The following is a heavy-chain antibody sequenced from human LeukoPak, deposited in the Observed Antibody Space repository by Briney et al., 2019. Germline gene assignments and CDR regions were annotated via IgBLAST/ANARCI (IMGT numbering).Heavy chain of an antibody. CDR2: ISHTGIDI. J-gene: IGHJ4*02. Sequence: AGGSLRLSCAASGFTFSNHYMSWLRQAPGKGLEWVSYISHTGIDIDYADSVKGRFTISRDNAKKSLYLQINSLRAEDTALYYCARHLSGITGYTYGRGIDYWGQGTLVTVSS. V-gene: IGHV3-11*04. CDR3: ARHLSGITGYTYGRGIDY. D-gene: IGHD5-18*01. CDR1: GFTFSNHY.